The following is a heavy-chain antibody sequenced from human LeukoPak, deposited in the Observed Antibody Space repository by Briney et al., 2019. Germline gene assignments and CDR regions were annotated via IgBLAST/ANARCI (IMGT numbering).Heavy chain of an antibody. CDR3: ARAGGSSGYFDY. J-gene: IGHJ4*02. CDR2: IIPILGIA. V-gene: IGHV1-69*04. D-gene: IGHD1-26*01. CDR1: GGTFSSYA. Sequence: SVKVSCKASGGTFSSYAISWVRQAPRQGLEWMGRIIPILGIANYAQKFQGRVTITADKSTSTAYMELSSLRSEDTAVYYCARAGGSSGYFDYWGQGTLVTVSS.